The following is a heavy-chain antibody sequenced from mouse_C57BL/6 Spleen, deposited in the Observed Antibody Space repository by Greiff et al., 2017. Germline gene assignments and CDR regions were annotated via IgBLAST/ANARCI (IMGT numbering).Heavy chain of an antibody. Sequence: QVQLKQSGPGLVQPSQSLSITCTVSGFSLTSYGVHWVRQSPGKGLEWLGVIWSGGSTDYNAAFISRLSISKDNSKSQVFFKMNSLQADDTAIYYCARMDGYYAYWYFDVWGTGTTVTVSS. CDR2: IWSGGST. D-gene: IGHD2-3*01. V-gene: IGHV2-2*01. CDR3: ARMDGYYAYWYFDV. CDR1: GFSLTSYG. J-gene: IGHJ1*03.